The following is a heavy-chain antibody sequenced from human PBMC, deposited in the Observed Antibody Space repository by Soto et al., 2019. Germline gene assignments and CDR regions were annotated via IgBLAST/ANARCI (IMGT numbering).Heavy chain of an antibody. CDR1: GGTFGSYA. CDR2: IIPIFGTA. V-gene: IGHV1-69*13. Sequence: SVKVSCKASGGTFGSYAISWVRQAPGQGLEWMGGIIPIFGTANYAQKFQGRVTITADESTSTAYMELSSLRSEDTAVYYCARELRSWAYYYYGMDVWGQGTTVTVSS. J-gene: IGHJ6*02. D-gene: IGHD4-17*01. CDR3: ARELRSWAYYYYGMDV.